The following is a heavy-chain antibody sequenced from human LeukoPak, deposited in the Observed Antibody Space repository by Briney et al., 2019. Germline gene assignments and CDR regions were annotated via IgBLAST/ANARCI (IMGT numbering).Heavy chain of an antibody. Sequence: GGSLRLSCAASGFIFNNYAMSWVRQAPGKGLEWVSTISGSGGSTYYADSVKGRFTISRDNSKNTLYLQMNSLRAEDTAVYYCAKDWGSGSYQPDAFDIWGQGTMVTVSS. V-gene: IGHV3-23*01. D-gene: IGHD1-26*01. CDR2: ISGSGGST. CDR3: AKDWGSGSYQPDAFDI. J-gene: IGHJ3*02. CDR1: GFIFNNYA.